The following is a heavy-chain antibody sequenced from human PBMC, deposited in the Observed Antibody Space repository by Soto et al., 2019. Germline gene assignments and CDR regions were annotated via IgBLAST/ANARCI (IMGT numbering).Heavy chain of an antibody. V-gene: IGHV3-9*01. Sequence: EVHLVESGGGLVQPGRSLRLSCAASGFIFDDYAMHWVRQAPGKGLEWVSSISWNSGNIGYADSVKGRFTISRDNAKNSLYMQMNSVRGDDTALCYCAKGASTTVFAFNDYWGQGTLVTVSS. J-gene: IGHJ4*02. CDR1: GFIFDDYA. D-gene: IGHD4-17*01. CDR3: AKGASTTVFAFNDY. CDR2: ISWNSGNI.